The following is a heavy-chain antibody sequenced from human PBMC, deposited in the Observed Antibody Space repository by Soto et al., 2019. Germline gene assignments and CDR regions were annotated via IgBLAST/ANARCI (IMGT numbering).Heavy chain of an antibody. CDR3: ARGTDSSSSAYYYYYYMDV. Sequence: PSETLSLTCAVYGGSFSGYYWSWIRQPPGKGLEWIGEINHSGSTNYNPSLKSRVTISVDTSKNQFSLKLSSVTAADTAVYYCARGTDSSSSAYYYYYYMDVWGKGTTVTVSS. V-gene: IGHV4-34*01. CDR2: INHSGST. J-gene: IGHJ6*03. CDR1: GGSFSGYY. D-gene: IGHD6-6*01.